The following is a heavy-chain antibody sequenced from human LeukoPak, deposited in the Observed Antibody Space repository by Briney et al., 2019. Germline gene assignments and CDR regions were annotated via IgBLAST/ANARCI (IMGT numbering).Heavy chain of an antibody. CDR2: INHSGST. CDR3: ARAIGYGDSPPDY. Sequence: GYYWSWIRQPPGKGLEWIGEINHSGSTNYNPSLKSRVTISVDTSKNQFSLKLSSVTAADTAVYYCARAIGYGDSPPDYWGQGTLVTVSS. J-gene: IGHJ4*02. V-gene: IGHV4-34*01. CDR1: GYY. D-gene: IGHD4-17*01.